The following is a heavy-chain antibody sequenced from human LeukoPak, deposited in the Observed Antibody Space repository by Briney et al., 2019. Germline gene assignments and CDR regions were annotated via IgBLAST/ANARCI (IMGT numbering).Heavy chain of an antibody. CDR1: GFTFSNYW. CDR3: ATPVGGVWSFDY. J-gene: IGHJ4*02. V-gene: IGHV3-7*01. Sequence: GGSLRLSCAASGFTFSNYWMTWVRQAPGKGLEWVANIKQDESEKYYVASVKGRFTVSRDNSKNSVYLQMNSLSAEDTAMYYCATPVGGVWSFDYWGQGTLVTVSS. D-gene: IGHD2-15*01. CDR2: IKQDESEK.